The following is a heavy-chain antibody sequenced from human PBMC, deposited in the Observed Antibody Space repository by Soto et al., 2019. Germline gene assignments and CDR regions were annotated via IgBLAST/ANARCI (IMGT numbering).Heavy chain of an antibody. J-gene: IGHJ4*02. CDR1: GFIFSSYA. D-gene: IGHD6-19*01. CDR3: GRRGIAVAGTSLKYFDY. V-gene: IGHV3-23*01. CDR2: IGGGGST. Sequence: EVQLLESGGGLVQPGGSLRLSCAVSGFIFSSYAMSWVRQAPGKGLEWVSTIGGGGSTYYADSVKGRFSVSRDNSKNTLYLQMNSLRVDDSAVYFCGRRGIAVAGTSLKYFDYWGQGTLVTVSS.